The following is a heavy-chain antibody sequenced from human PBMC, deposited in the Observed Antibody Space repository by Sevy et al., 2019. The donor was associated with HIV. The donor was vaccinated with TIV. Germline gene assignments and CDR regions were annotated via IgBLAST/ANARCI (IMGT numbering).Heavy chain of an antibody. CDR2: IKSKTEGATR. D-gene: IGHD1-26*01. CDR3: TAGVGASDFDY. V-gene: IGHV3-15*01. Sequence: GGSLRLSCAASGFTFSNAWMSWVRQAPGEGLEWVGRIKSKTEGATRDFAAPVKGRLIISRDDSRNTVYLQMNSLKTEDTAVYYCTAGVGASDFDYWGQGTLVTVSS. CDR1: GFTFSNAW. J-gene: IGHJ4*02.